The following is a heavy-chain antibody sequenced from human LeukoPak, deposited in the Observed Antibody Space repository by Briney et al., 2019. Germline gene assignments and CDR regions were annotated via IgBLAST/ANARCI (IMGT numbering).Heavy chain of an antibody. V-gene: IGHV3-43D*03. CDR3: AKDLSSSRAPHLYYYYGMDV. Sequence: PGGSLRLSCAASGFTFDDYAMHWVRQAPGKGLEWVSLISWDGGSTYYADSVKGRFTISRDNSKNSLYLQMNSLRAEDTALYYCAKDLSSSRAPHLYYYYGMDVWGQGTTVTVSS. CDR2: ISWDGGST. J-gene: IGHJ6*02. D-gene: IGHD6-13*01. CDR1: GFTFDDYA.